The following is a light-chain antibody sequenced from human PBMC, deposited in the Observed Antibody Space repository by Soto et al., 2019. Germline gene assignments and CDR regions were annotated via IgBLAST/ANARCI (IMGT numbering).Light chain of an antibody. Sequence: EIVLTQSPGTLSLSPGERATLSFGASQSVSNNYLAWYQQKPGQAPRLLIYGASNRATGIPDRFSGSGSGTDFTLTISRLEPEDFAVYYCQQYGSSPLTFGGGTKVDIK. V-gene: IGKV3-20*01. CDR2: GAS. CDR3: QQYGSSPLT. J-gene: IGKJ4*01. CDR1: QSVSNNY.